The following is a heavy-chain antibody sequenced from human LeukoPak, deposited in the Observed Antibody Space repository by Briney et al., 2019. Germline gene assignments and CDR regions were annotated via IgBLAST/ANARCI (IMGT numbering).Heavy chain of an antibody. V-gene: IGHV1-46*01. Sequence: ASVKVSCKASGYTSTSYYIHWVRQAPGQALEWMGIINPSGGSTSYAHKFQGRVTMTRDMSTSTVYMELSSLRSEDTAVYYCARVGYYGSGILGYCGQGTLVTVSS. CDR2: INPSGGST. CDR3: ARVGYYGSGILGY. J-gene: IGHJ4*02. CDR1: GYTSTSYY. D-gene: IGHD3-10*01.